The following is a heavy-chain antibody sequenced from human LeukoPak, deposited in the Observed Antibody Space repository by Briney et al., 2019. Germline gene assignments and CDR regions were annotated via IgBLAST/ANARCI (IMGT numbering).Heavy chain of an antibody. J-gene: IGHJ4*02. V-gene: IGHV1-18*04. CDR2: ISAYNGNT. Sequence: ASVKVSCKASGYTFTGYYMHWVRQAPGQGLEWMGWISAYNGNTNYAQKLQGRVTMTTDTSTSTAYMELRSLRSDDTAVYYCARDTLYGSGSYPIDYWGQGTLVTVSS. CDR1: GYTFTGYY. CDR3: ARDTLYGSGSYPIDY. D-gene: IGHD3-10*01.